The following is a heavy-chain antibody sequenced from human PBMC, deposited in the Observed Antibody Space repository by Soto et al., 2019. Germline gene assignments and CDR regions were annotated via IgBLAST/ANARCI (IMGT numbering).Heavy chain of an antibody. D-gene: IGHD3-10*01. CDR3: ATHIRSGSYPDS. Sequence: PGGSLRLSCVASGFIFSSYAMSWVRQAPGKGLEWVSALSASGSSTYYADSVKGRFTISRDNSKNTLLLQMSALRAEDTAVYYCATHIRSGSYPDSRGQGTLVTVSS. J-gene: IGHJ4*02. CDR2: LSASGSST. CDR1: GFIFSSYA. V-gene: IGHV3-23*01.